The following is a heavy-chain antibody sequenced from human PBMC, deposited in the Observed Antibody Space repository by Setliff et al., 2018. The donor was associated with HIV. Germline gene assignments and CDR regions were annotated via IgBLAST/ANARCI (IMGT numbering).Heavy chain of an antibody. J-gene: IGHJ4*02. Sequence: GSLRLSCSASGLSFSSYAMHWVRQAPGKGLEYVSSISSNGGPTYYTGSVKGRFTISRDNSKNTLYLQMSSLRVEDTAVYYCVKDRWVDYWGQGTLVTVSS. CDR2: ISSNGGPT. D-gene: IGHD1-26*01. V-gene: IGHV3-64D*09. CDR1: GLSFSSYA. CDR3: VKDRWVDY.